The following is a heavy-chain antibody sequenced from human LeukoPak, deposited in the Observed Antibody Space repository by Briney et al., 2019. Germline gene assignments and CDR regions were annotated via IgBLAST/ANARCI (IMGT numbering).Heavy chain of an antibody. CDR3: AKDSIAAAGNVNYFDY. V-gene: IGHV3-23*01. CDR2: ISGGGTGT. D-gene: IGHD6-13*01. J-gene: IGHJ4*02. CDR1: PFTFITYV. Sequence: PGGSLRLSCAASPFTFITYVMSWVRQAPGKGLEWVSAISGGGTGTYYADSVRGRFTISRDNSKNTLCLQMKRLRAEDTAVYHCAKDSIAAAGNVNYFDYWGQGTLVTVSS.